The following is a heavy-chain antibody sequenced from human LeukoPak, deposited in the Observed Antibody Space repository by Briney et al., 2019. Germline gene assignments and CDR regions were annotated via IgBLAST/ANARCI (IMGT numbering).Heavy chain of an antibody. V-gene: IGHV4-38-2*02. CDR1: GYSISSGYY. CDR2: IYHSGST. Sequence: TSETLSLTCTVSGYSISSGYYWGWIRQPPGKGLEWIGSIYHSGSTYYNPSLKSRVTISVDTSRNQFSLKLNSVTAADTAVYYCARGHDYYGSGRQSWLDPWGQGILVTVSS. J-gene: IGHJ5*02. D-gene: IGHD3-10*01. CDR3: ARGHDYYGSGRQSWLDP.